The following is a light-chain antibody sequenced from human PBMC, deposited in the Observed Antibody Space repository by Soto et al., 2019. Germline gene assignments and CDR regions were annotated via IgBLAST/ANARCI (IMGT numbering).Light chain of an antibody. CDR2: GAS. Sequence: EVVRTQSPVTLSVSPGERATLSCRASQSVSNNLAWYQQKPCQAPMLLIDGASTRATGIPGRFSGSGSGTEFTLTISSLQSEDFAVYYCQQYNNGYTFGQGTKLEIK. V-gene: IGKV3-15*01. CDR3: QQYNNGYT. CDR1: QSVSNN. J-gene: IGKJ2*01.